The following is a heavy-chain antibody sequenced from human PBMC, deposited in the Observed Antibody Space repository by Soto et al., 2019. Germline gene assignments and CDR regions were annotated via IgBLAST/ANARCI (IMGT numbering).Heavy chain of an antibody. CDR2: IYHSGST. Sequence: PSETLSLTCAVSGGSISSSNWGSWVRQPPGKWLEGIGEIYHSGSTNYNPSLKSRVTISVDKSKNQFSLKLSSVAAADTAVYYCARGDYGDYVGYYYGMDVWGQGTTVT. CDR1: GGSISSSNW. J-gene: IGHJ6*02. CDR3: ARGDYGDYVGYYYGMDV. V-gene: IGHV4-4*02. D-gene: IGHD4-17*01.